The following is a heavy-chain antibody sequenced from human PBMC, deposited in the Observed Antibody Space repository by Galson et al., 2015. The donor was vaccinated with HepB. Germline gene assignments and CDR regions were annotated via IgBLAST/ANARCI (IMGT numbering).Heavy chain of an antibody. Sequence: SLRLSCAASGFTFSSYGMHWVRQAPGKGLEWVAVISYDGSNKYYADSVKGRFTISRDNSKNTLYLQMNSLRAEDTAVYYCAKEYCGGDCYTRHGHSYGMDVWGQGTTVTVSS. CDR1: GFTFSSYG. CDR3: AKEYCGGDCYTRHGHSYGMDV. D-gene: IGHD2-21*02. V-gene: IGHV3-30*18. J-gene: IGHJ6*02. CDR2: ISYDGSNK.